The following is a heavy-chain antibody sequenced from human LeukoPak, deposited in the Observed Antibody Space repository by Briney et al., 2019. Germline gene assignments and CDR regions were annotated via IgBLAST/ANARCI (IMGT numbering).Heavy chain of an antibody. D-gene: IGHD3-10*01. CDR2: IYYSGST. CDR1: GGSISSSSYY. J-gene: IGHJ4*02. CDR3: AREERRVRGVISY. V-gene: IGHV4-61*01. Sequence: SETLSLTCTVSGGSISSSSYYWGRLRQPPRKGLEWLGYIYYSGSTNYNPSLKSRVTISVDTSKNQFSLKLSSVTAADTAVYYCAREERRVRGVISYWGQGTLVTVSS.